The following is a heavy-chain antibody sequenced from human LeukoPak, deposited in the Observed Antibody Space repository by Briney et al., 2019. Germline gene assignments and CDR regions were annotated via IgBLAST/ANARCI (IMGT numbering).Heavy chain of an antibody. CDR1: GFTFSNAW. V-gene: IGHV3-15*01. J-gene: IGHJ3*02. CDR2: IKSKTDGGTT. D-gene: IGHD6-19*01. Sequence: GGALRLSCAASGFTFSNAWMSWVRQPPGKGLEWVGRIKSKTDGGTTDYAAPVKGRFTISRDDSKNTLYLQMNSLKTEDTAVYYCTSQWLGDAFDIWGQGTMVTVSS. CDR3: TSQWLGDAFDI.